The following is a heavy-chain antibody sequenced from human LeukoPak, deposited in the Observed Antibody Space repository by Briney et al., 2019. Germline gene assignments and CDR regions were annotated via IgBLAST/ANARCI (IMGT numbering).Heavy chain of an antibody. V-gene: IGHV1-8*03. J-gene: IGHJ5*02. CDR3: ARTQQLVLRSPLDP. D-gene: IGHD6-13*01. Sequence: GASVKVSCKASGYTFINYDIHWVRQASGQGLEWMGWMNPYSGNTGYAQNFQGRITITRNASISTAYMELSSLRSEDTAVYYCARTQQLVLRSPLDPWGQGTLVTVSS. CDR1: GYTFINYD. CDR2: MNPYSGNT.